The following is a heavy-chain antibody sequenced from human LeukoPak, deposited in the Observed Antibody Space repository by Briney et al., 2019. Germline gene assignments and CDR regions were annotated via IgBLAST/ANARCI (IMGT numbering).Heavy chain of an antibody. CDR3: ARGMGSSTSSQPPETMVRGEENWFDP. Sequence: PSETLSLTCAVSGYSISSDYYWSWIRQPPGKGLEWIGYIYYSVSTYYNPSLKNRVTISVDTSKNQFSLKLSSVTAADTAVYYCARGMGSSTSSQPPETMVRGEENWFDPWGQGTLVTVSS. J-gene: IGHJ5*02. V-gene: IGHV4-30-4*08. CDR1: GYSISSDYY. CDR2: IYYSVST. D-gene: IGHD3-10*01.